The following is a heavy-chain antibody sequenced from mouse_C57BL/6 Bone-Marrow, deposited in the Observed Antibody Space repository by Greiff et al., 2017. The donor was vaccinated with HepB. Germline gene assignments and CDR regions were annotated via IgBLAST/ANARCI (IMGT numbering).Heavy chain of an antibody. Sequence: VQLKESGPGLVKPSQSLSLTCSVTGYSITSGYYWNWIRQFPGNKLEWMGYISYDGSNNYNPSLKNRISITRDTSKNQFFLKLNSVTTEDTATYYCARYDYVFDYWGQGTTLTVSS. J-gene: IGHJ2*01. CDR1: GYSITSGYY. CDR2: ISYDGSN. D-gene: IGHD2-4*01. V-gene: IGHV3-6*01. CDR3: ARYDYVFDY.